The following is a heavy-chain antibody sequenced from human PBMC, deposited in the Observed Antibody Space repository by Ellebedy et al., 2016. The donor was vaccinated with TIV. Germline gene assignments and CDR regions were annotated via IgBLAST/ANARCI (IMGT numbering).Heavy chain of an antibody. CDR2: ISGSGSTI. CDR3: ARGHGSSSGTDY. Sequence: GESLKISCAASGFTFSDYYMSWIRQAPGKGLEWVSDISGSGSTIYHADSVKGRFTNSRDNAKNTLYLQMNSLIAEDKAEYCCARGHGSSSGTDYWGHGTLVTVSS. CDR1: GFTFSDYY. J-gene: IGHJ4*01. V-gene: IGHV3-11*01. D-gene: IGHD6-6*01.